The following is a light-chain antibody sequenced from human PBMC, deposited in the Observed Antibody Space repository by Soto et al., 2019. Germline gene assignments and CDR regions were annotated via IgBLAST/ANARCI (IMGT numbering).Light chain of an antibody. CDR3: SSFTTSSTYV. J-gene: IGLJ1*01. CDR1: SSDVGNYNL. V-gene: IGLV2-14*02. Sequence: QSALPQPASLSGSPGQSITIPCTGTSSDVGNYNLVSWYQQHPGKAPKLMIYDVSNRPSGVSDRFSGSKSGNTASLTISGLQAEDEADYYCSSFTTSSTYVFGTGTKVTVL. CDR2: DVS.